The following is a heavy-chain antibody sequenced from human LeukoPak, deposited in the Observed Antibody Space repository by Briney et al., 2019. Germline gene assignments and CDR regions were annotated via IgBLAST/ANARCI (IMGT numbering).Heavy chain of an antibody. CDR2: ITRKADGETT. V-gene: IGHV3-15*01. CDR3: TRRLAPIGRPNWFDP. J-gene: IGHJ5*02. Sequence: GGSLRLSCAASGFTFSDAWMSWVRQAPGKVLEWVGHITRKADGETTDYAAPVKGRFTISGDDSKNTLYLQMNSLKTEDTAVYYCTRRLAPIGRPNWFDPWGQGTLVTVSS. CDR1: GFTFSDAW. D-gene: IGHD3-16*01.